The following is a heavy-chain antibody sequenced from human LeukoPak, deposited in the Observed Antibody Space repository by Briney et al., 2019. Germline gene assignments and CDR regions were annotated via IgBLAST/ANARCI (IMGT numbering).Heavy chain of an antibody. CDR2: ISSSSSYI. CDR3: ARVNCGDYQIDY. Sequence: PGGSLRLSCAASGFTFSSYSMNWVRQAPGKGLEWVSSISSSSSYIYYADSVKGRFTISRDNAKNSLYLQMNSLRAEDTAVYYCARVNCGDYQIDYWGQGTLVTVSS. CDR1: GFTFSSYS. V-gene: IGHV3-21*01. J-gene: IGHJ4*02. D-gene: IGHD4-17*01.